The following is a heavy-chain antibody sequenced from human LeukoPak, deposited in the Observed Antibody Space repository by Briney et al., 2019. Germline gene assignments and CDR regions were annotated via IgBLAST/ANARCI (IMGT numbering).Heavy chain of an antibody. D-gene: IGHD6-19*01. Sequence: ASVKVSCKTSGFTFTTYAIQWVRQAPGQRLEWMGWINAGNGNTKYSQNFQGRVTITRDTSASTAYMELSSLRSEDTAVYYCARTRWLVRDHFDYWGQGTLVTVSS. J-gene: IGHJ4*02. CDR2: INAGNGNT. CDR3: ARTRWLVRDHFDY. V-gene: IGHV1-3*01. CDR1: GFTFTTYA.